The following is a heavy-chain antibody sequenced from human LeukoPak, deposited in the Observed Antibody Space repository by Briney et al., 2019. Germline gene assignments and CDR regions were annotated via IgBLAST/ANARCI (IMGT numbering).Heavy chain of an antibody. V-gene: IGHV4-39*07. CDR1: GGSISSSSYY. J-gene: IGHJ4*02. Sequence: SETLSLTCTVSGGSISSSSYYWAWIRQPPGKGLEWIGSIYYSGSTYYNPSLKSRVTISVDTSKNQFSLKLSSVTAADTAVYYCARAPRGVTPDFDYWGQGTLVTVSS. CDR3: ARAPRGVTPDFDY. CDR2: IYYSGST. D-gene: IGHD3-10*01.